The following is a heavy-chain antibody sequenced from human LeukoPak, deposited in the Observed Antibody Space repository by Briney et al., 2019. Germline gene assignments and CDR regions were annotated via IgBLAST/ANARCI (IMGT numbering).Heavy chain of an antibody. V-gene: IGHV4-34*01. CDR2: INHSGST. CDR3: ARGDRDGIAVAGLFFDY. J-gene: IGHJ4*02. Sequence: PSETLSLTCAVYGGSFSGYYWSWIRQPPGKGLEWIGEINHSGSTNYNPSLKSRVTVSVDKSKNQFSLKLSSVTAADTAVYYCARGDRDGIAVAGLFFDYWGQGTLVTVSS. CDR1: GGSFSGYY. D-gene: IGHD6-19*01.